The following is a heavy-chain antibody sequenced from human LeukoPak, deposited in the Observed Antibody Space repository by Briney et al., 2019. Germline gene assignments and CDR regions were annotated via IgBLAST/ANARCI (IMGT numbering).Heavy chain of an antibody. CDR3: AREILRYPNWFDP. J-gene: IGHJ5*02. Sequence: ASVKVSCKASGGTFSSYAISWVRQAPGQGLEWMGRIIPIFGTANYAQKFQGRVTITTDESTSTAYMELSSLRSEDTAVYYCAREILRYPNWFDPWGQGTLVTVSS. D-gene: IGHD3-9*01. CDR1: GGTFSSYA. V-gene: IGHV1-69*05. CDR2: IIPIFGTA.